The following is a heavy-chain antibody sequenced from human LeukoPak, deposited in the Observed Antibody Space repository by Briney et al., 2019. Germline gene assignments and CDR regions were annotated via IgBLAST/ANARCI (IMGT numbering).Heavy chain of an antibody. D-gene: IGHD6-13*01. CDR2: IYYSGST. CDR3: ARDSPGIAGAGTD. V-gene: IGHV4-59*12. CDR1: GGSISSYY. J-gene: IGHJ4*02. Sequence: SETLSLTCTVSGGSISSYYWSWIRQPPGKGLEWIGYIYYSGSTNYNPSLKSRATMSLDTSKNQFSLKLSSVTAADTAVYYCARDSPGIAGAGTDWGQGTLVTVSS.